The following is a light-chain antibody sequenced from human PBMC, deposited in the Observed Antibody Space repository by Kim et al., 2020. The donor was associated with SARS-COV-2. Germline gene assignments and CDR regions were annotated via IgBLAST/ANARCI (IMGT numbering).Light chain of an antibody. Sequence: SAAVGDRVTITGRASQSVNNLLAWWQQKPGEPPRLLIYQASSLENGMPSRFSGSGYGTEFTLTISNLQPDDFATYYCQQYDTYGYTFGQGTKLEIK. J-gene: IGKJ2*01. CDR3: QQYDTYGYT. CDR1: QSVNNL. V-gene: IGKV1-5*03. CDR2: QAS.